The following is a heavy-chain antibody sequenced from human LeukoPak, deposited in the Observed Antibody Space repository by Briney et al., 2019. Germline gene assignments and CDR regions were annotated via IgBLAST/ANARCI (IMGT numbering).Heavy chain of an antibody. V-gene: IGHV3-7*01. CDR3: AREHTPFGSGCTAAY. D-gene: IGHD6-19*01. J-gene: IGHJ4*02. CDR2: IKQDGSEK. Sequence: GGSLRLSCTTSGFIFSTYWMSWVRQAPGKGLEWVANIKQDGSEKYYVDSGKGRFTISRDNAKNSLYLQMNSLRAEDTAVYYCAREHTPFGSGCTAAYWGQGTLVTVSS. CDR1: GFIFSTYW.